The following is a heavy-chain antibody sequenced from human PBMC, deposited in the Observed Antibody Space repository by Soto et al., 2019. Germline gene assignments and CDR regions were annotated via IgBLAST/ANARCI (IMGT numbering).Heavy chain of an antibody. CDR3: AKDRSSTSCYAFDY. V-gene: IGHV3-23*01. J-gene: IGHJ4*02. CDR2: LSGSGGTT. D-gene: IGHD2-2*01. Sequence: GGSLRLSCAASGFTFINYAMSRARQAPGQGLEWVSALSGSGGTTHYADSVKGRFTISRDNSKNTLYLQMNSLRVEDTAVYYCAKDRSSTSCYAFDYWGQGSRVTVSS. CDR1: GFTFINYA.